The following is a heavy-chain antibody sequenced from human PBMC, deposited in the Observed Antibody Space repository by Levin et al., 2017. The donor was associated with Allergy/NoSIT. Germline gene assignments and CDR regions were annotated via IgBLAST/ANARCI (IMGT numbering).Heavy chain of an antibody. CDR3: ARGDFSSYADLGDFEH. V-gene: IGHV1-46*01. CDR1: GYIFSNYY. Sequence: ASVKVSCKASGYIFSNYYVHWVRQAPGQGLEWMGIINPSGGGTSYAQKFQGRVALTSDTSTSTVYMELSSLRSEDTAVYYCARGDFSSYADLGDFEHWGQGTLVTVSS. D-gene: IGHD4-11*01. J-gene: IGHJ5*02. CDR2: INPSGGGT.